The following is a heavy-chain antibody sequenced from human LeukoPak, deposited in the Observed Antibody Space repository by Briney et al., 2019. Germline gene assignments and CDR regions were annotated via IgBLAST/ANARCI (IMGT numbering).Heavy chain of an antibody. Sequence: GASVKVSCKASGYTFTSYDINWVRQATGQGLEWMGWMNPNSGNTGYAQKFQGRVTMTRNTSISTAYMELSSLGSEDTAVYYCARAQNYGGEYYFDYWGQGTLVTLPS. CDR1: GYTFTSYD. V-gene: IGHV1-8*01. CDR3: ARAQNYGGEYYFDY. CDR2: MNPNSGNT. J-gene: IGHJ4*02. D-gene: IGHD2-21*01.